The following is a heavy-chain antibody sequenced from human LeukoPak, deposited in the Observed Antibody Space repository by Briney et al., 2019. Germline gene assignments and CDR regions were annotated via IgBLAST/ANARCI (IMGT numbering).Heavy chain of an antibody. V-gene: IGHV1-46*01. J-gene: IGHJ4*02. Sequence: ASVKVSCKASGGTFSSYAISWVRQAPGQGLEWMGIINPSGGSTSYAQKFQGRVTMTRDTSTSTVYMELSSLRSEDTAVYYCARSTPGAIAVAVGLLAYWGQGTLVTVSS. D-gene: IGHD6-19*01. CDR2: INPSGGST. CDR1: GGTFSSYA. CDR3: ARSTPGAIAVAVGLLAY.